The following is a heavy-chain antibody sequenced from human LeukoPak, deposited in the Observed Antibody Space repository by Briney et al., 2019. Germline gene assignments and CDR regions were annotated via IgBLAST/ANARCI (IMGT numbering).Heavy chain of an antibody. J-gene: IGHJ6*02. V-gene: IGHV4-34*01. CDR2: INHSGST. Sequence: PSETLSLTCAVYGGSFSGYYWSWIRQPPGKGLEWIGEINHSGSTNYNPSLKSRVTISVDTSKNQFSLKLSSVTAADTAVYYCAGVGTPAEDYYYYGVDVWGQGTTVTVSS. CDR3: AGVGTPAEDYYYYGVDV. CDR1: GGSFSGYY. D-gene: IGHD3-10*01.